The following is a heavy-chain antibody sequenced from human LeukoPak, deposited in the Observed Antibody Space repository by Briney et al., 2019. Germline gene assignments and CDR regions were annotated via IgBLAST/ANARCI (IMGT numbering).Heavy chain of an antibody. J-gene: IGHJ3*02. V-gene: IGHV1-69*13. CDR2: IIPIFGTA. CDR3: AREGWGWDIVVVPAAKNAFDI. CDR1: GSTFSSYA. D-gene: IGHD2-2*01. Sequence: GASVKVSCKASGSTFSSYAISWVRQAPGQGLEWMGGIIPIFGTANYAQKFQGRVTITADESTSTAYMELSSRRSEDTAVYYCAREGWGWDIVVVPAAKNAFDIWGQGTMVTVSS.